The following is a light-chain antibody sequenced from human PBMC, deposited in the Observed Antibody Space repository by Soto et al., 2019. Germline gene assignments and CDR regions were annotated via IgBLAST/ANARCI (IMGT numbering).Light chain of an antibody. CDR2: SAS. J-gene: IGKJ4*01. CDR1: QGIRND. V-gene: IGKV1-17*01. Sequence: DIQMTQSPSSLSASVGDRVTITCRASQGIRNDLGWYQQKPGMAPKRLIYSASTLQGGVPSRFSGSASGIEFPLTISSLQPEDFATYYCLQPFMYPLTFGGGTKVEIK. CDR3: LQPFMYPLT.